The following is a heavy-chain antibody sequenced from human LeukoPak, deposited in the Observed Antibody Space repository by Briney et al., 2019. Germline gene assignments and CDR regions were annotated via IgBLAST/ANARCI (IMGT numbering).Heavy chain of an antibody. J-gene: IGHJ3*02. CDR3: ARDRVYASGSRDAFGT. D-gene: IGHD3-10*01. Sequence: PGGSLRLSCAASGFTFSSYAMSWVRQAPGTGLGWVSGISGSGTSTYYADSVKGRFTISRDNSKNTLYLQMNSLRAEDTAVYNCARDRVYASGSRDAFGTWGQGTMVAVSS. CDR1: GFTFSSYA. CDR2: ISGSGTST. V-gene: IGHV3-23*01.